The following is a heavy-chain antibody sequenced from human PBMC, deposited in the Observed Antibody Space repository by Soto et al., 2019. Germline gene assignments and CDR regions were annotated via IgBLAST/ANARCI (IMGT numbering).Heavy chain of an antibody. J-gene: IGHJ4*02. CDR3: AIRFDVWGSYYSDY. Sequence: QVQLQASGPGLVKPSETLSLTCAVSGGSVRSDNYHWSCIRQPPGKGLEWIGYIYHTGSTNYNPSPKIRVSMSVDTSTNQFSLKLSSVTAADTAVYYCAIRFDVWGSYYSDYWGQGTLVTVS. CDR2: IYHTGST. D-gene: IGHD3-16*01. CDR1: GGSVRSDNYH. V-gene: IGHV4-61*01.